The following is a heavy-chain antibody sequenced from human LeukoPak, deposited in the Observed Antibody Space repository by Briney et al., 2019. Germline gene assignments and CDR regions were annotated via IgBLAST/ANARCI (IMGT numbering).Heavy chain of an antibody. V-gene: IGHV3-49*04. CDR3: TRGSYDIFSYYFDY. CDR1: GFTFGDYA. D-gene: IGHD3-9*01. CDR2: IRSKAYGGTT. Sequence: GGSLRLSCTASGFTFGDYAMSWVRQAPGKGLEWVGFIRSKAYGGTTEYAASVKGRFTISRDDSKSIAYLQMNSLKTEDTAVYYCTRGSYDIFSYYFDYWGQGTLVTVSS. J-gene: IGHJ4*02.